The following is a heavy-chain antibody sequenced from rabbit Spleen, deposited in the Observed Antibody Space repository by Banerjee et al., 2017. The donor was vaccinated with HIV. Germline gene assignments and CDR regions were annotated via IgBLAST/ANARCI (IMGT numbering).Heavy chain of an antibody. CDR2: IAGSSSGFT. CDR1: GFDMNTYW. J-gene: IGHJ6*01. D-gene: IGHD8-1*01. V-gene: IGHV1S45*01. Sequence: QQQLEESGGDLVKPGTSLTLTCTASGFDMNTYWMCWVRQAPGKGLEWISCIAGSSSGFTYSSTWAKGRFTISKTSSTTVTLQMTSLTAADTATYFCARDTGSSFSSYGMDLWGPGTLVTVS. CDR3: ARDTGSSFSSYGMDL.